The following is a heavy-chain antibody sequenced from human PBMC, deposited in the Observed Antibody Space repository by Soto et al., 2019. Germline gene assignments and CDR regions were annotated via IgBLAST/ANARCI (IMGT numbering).Heavy chain of an antibody. D-gene: IGHD1-7*01. Sequence: LRLSCAASGFTFTNYRIHWVRQAPGKGLVWVARINSDGTRINYADSVKGRFTISRDNAKNTVFLQMNSLRDEDSAVYFCARAGDWNYVQDFWGQGTLVTVSS. CDR2: INSDGTRI. CDR1: GFTFTNYR. V-gene: IGHV3-74*01. CDR3: ARAGDWNYVQDF. J-gene: IGHJ4*02.